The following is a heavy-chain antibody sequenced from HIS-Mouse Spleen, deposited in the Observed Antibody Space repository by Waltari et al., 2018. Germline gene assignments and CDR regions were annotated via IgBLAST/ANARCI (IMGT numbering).Heavy chain of an antibody. CDR1: GDSVSSNSAA. J-gene: IGHJ4*02. V-gene: IGHV6-1*01. CDR2: TAYRYKWYN. D-gene: IGHD7-27*01. CDR3: ARAGFRAGDFDY. Sequence: QVQLQQSGPGLVKPSQTLSLTCAISGDSVSSNSAAWNWIRQSPSRGLEWLGRTAYRYKWYNDYAVSVKSRIPINPDPSKNHFSLQLNSVTPEDTAVYYCARAGFRAGDFDYWGQGTLVTVSS.